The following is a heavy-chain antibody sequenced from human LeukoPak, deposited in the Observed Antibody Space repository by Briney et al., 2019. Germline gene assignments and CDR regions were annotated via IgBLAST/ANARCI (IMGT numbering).Heavy chain of an antibody. V-gene: IGHV3-33*01. CDR2: IWYDGSNK. J-gene: IGHJ4*02. CDR3: ARALQWELPRLVDY. CDR1: GFTFSSYG. D-gene: IGHD1-26*01. Sequence: GRSLRLSCAASGFTFSSYGMHWVRQAPGKGLEWVAVIWYDGSNKYYADSVKGRFTISRDNSKNTLYLQMNSLRAEDTAVYCCARALQWELPRLVDYWGQGTLVTVSS.